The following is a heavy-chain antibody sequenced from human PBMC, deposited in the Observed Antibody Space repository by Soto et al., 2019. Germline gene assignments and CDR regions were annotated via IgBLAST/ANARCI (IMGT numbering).Heavy chain of an antibody. CDR1: EGTFSSDS. Sequence: QVQLVQSGAEVKKPGSGGKVSCKDSEGTFSSDSFSWVRQAPGLGLEWMGGIIPMFDTPIYAQKFQDRVTITADESTSTAYMQLSSLRSGDTAVYYCARSGGLDRDFNYWGQGSLVTVSS. J-gene: IGHJ4*02. CDR3: ARSGGLDRDFNY. D-gene: IGHD2-15*01. CDR2: IIPMFDTP. V-gene: IGHV1-69*12.